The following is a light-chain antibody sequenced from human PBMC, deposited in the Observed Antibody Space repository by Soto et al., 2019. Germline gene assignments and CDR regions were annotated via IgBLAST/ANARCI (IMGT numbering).Light chain of an antibody. CDR1: QSISTY. Sequence: DIQMTQSPSSLSASVGDRVTITCRASQSISTYLNWYQQKPVKAPKLLIYAASTLQSGVPSRFSGSGSWTDFRLTITSLQPEDIATYYCQQSSTTPRTFGQGTNVDFK. J-gene: IGKJ1*01. CDR3: QQSSTTPRT. CDR2: AAS. V-gene: IGKV1-39*01.